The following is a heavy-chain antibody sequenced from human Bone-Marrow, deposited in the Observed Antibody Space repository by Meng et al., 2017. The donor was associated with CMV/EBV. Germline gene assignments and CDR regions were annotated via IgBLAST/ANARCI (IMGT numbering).Heavy chain of an antibody. CDR3: ARTGSGRLPLSVFDA. D-gene: IGHD3-10*01. V-gene: IGHV4-59*01. J-gene: IGHJ4*02. CDR1: GGSISSYY. Sequence: SETLSLTCTVYGGSISSYYWSWIRQPPGKGLEWIGYNYYSGRANNNPSLKSRVTISVDTSKSQFSLKLSSVTAADTAVYYCARTGSGRLPLSVFDAWGQGILVTVSS. CDR2: NYYSGRA.